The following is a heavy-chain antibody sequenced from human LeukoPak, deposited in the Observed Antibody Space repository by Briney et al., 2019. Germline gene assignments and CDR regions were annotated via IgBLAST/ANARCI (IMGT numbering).Heavy chain of an antibody. CDR3: ARDPTSSWETAFDI. J-gene: IGHJ3*02. Sequence: GGSLRLSCAVSGFTLSSYWMHWVRQVPGKGLMWVSRISSSGSTTDYADSVKGRFTVSRDNAKDTLYLQMNSLRAEDTAVYYCARDPTSSWETAFDIWGQGTMVTVSS. CDR2: ISSSGSTT. V-gene: IGHV3-74*01. CDR1: GFTLSSYW. D-gene: IGHD1-26*01.